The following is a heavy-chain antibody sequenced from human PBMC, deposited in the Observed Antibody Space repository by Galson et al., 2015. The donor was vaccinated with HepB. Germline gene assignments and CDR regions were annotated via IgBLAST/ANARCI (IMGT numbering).Heavy chain of an antibody. J-gene: IGHJ6*02. Sequence: SLRLSCAASGFTFSSYSMNWVRQAPGKGLEWVSYISSSSSTIYYADSVKGRFTISRDNAKNSLYLQMNSLRDEDTAVYYCARDSVGHFLYGMDVWGQGTTVTVSS. CDR3: ARDSVGHFLYGMDV. CDR1: GFTFSSYS. D-gene: IGHD1-26*01. V-gene: IGHV3-48*02. CDR2: ISSSSSTI.